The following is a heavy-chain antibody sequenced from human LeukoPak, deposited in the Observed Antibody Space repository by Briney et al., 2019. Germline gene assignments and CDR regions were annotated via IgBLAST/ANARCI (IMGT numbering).Heavy chain of an antibody. D-gene: IGHD3-22*01. J-gene: IGHJ5*02. CDR2: INHSGGT. Sequence: PSETLSLTCAVYGGSFSGYYWSWIRQSPEKGLEWIGEINHSGGTNYKPSLKSRITISVDTSENQFSLNLSSVTAADTAVYYCARASSGAPRLGFDPWGQGTLVTVSS. CDR1: GGSFSGYY. V-gene: IGHV4-34*01. CDR3: ARASSGAPRLGFDP.